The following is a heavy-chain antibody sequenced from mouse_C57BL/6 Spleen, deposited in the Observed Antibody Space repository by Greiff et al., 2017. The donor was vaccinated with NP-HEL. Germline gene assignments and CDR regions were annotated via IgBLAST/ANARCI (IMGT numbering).Heavy chain of an antibody. V-gene: IGHV1-81*01. CDR1: GYTFTSYG. Sequence: VQLQQSGAELARPGASVKLSCKASGYTFTSYGISWVKQRTGQGLEWIGEIYPRSGNTYYNEKFKGKATLTADKSSSTAYMELRSLTSEDSAVYFCASGGRSGFYFDYWGQGTTLTVSS. CDR3: ASGGRSGFYFDY. J-gene: IGHJ2*01. D-gene: IGHD3-2*02. CDR2: IYPRSGNT.